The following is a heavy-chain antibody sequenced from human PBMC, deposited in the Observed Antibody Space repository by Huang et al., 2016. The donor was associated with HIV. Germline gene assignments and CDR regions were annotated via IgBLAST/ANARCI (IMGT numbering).Heavy chain of an antibody. D-gene: IGHD3-22*01. V-gene: IGHV4-39*01. CDR3: ARLLSSDYYQFDF. CDR2: SHYSGTT. Sequence: QLQLQESGPGLVKPSETLPLPCTVSGDAIGRGNYWAWRRQPPGKGLEWIVSSHYSGTTEYNPSLKSRVTISVDTSRNQFALKRSSGTAADTAVYYCARLLSSDYYQFDFWGQGTLVTVSS. J-gene: IGHJ4*02. CDR1: GDAIGRGNY.